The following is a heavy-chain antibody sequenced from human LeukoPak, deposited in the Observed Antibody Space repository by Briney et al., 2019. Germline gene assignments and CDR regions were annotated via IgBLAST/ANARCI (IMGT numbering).Heavy chain of an antibody. CDR3: GRSGYSGYECDY. Sequence: ESLKISCKGSGYSFANSWIAWVLQMPGKGLEWMGIIYPGDSDTRYSPSFQGQVTISADKSISTAYLQWNSLKASDTAMYYCGRSGYSGYECDYWGQGTLVTVSS. V-gene: IGHV5-51*01. CDR2: IYPGDSDT. CDR1: GYSFANSW. J-gene: IGHJ4*02. D-gene: IGHD5-12*01.